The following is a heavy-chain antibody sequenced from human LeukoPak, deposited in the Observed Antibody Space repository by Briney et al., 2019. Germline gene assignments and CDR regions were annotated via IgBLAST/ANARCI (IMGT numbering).Heavy chain of an antibody. J-gene: IGHJ6*02. V-gene: IGHV3-11*01. CDR2: ISSSGSTI. CDR1: GFTFSDYY. Sequence: PGGSLRLSCAASGFTFSDYYMSWIRQAPGKGLEWVSYISSSGSTIYYADSVKGRFTISRDNAKNSLYLQMNSLRAEDTAVYYCATYGDRYYYYGMDVWGQGTTVTVSS. D-gene: IGHD4-17*01. CDR3: ATYGDRYYYYGMDV.